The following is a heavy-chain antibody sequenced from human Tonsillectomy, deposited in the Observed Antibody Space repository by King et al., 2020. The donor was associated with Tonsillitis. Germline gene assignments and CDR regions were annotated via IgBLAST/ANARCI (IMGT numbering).Heavy chain of an antibody. CDR3: ATYVSGTFDY. Sequence: QLQESGPGVVKPSETLSLTCTVSGGSIGRSDHYWAWVRQPPGKGLEWIGYMYDSGSIFSNPSLKSRFTISGGTSENRFSLKLSSVTAADTAVYFCATYVSGTFDYWGQGALVTVSS. V-gene: IGHV4-39*01. CDR1: GGSIGRSDHY. J-gene: IGHJ4*02. CDR2: MYDSGSI. D-gene: IGHD1-26*01.